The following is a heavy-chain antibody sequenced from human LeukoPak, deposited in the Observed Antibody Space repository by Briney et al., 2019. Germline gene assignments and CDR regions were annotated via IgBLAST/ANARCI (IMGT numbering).Heavy chain of an antibody. D-gene: IGHD3-10*01. CDR2: ISWDSSTV. CDR3: GKDMYYYGSGNLDY. J-gene: IGHJ4*02. CDR1: GFTFGDYA. Sequence: PGRSLRLSCAASGFTFGDYAMHWVRQAPGKGLEWVSSISWDSSTVGYADSVKGRFTIPIDKAKQSLYLQMNSLRVDDTALYYCGKDMYYYGSGNLDYWGQGTLVTVSS. V-gene: IGHV3-9*01.